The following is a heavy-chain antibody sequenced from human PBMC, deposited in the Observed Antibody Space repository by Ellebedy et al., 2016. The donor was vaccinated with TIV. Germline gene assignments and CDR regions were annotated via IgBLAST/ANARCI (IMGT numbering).Heavy chain of an antibody. D-gene: IGHD5-18*01. V-gene: IGHV3-48*04. CDR3: ARGVDTALVEHFQH. J-gene: IGHJ1*01. Sequence: PGGSLRLSCAASGFTFSTYTMNWVRQPPGKGLEWVSYISSTSSTIYYADSVRGRFAISRDNAKNSLYLQMNSLRAEDTALYYCARGVDTALVEHFQHWGQGTLVTVSS. CDR1: GFTFSTYT. CDR2: ISSTSSTI.